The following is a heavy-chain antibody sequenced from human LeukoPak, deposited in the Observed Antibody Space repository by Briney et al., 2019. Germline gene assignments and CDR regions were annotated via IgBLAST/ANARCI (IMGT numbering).Heavy chain of an antibody. CDR2: INPNSGGT. CDR3: ARARIPSVRWWGLGQGLYYYMDV. V-gene: IGHV1-2*02. CDR1: GYTFTGYY. J-gene: IGHJ6*03. D-gene: IGHD2-15*01. Sequence: ASVKVSCKASGYTFTGYYMHWVRQAPGQGLEWMGWINPNSGGTNYAQKFQGRVTMTRNTSISTAYMELSSLRSEDTAVYYCARARIPSVRWWGLGQGLYYYMDVWGKGTTVTISS.